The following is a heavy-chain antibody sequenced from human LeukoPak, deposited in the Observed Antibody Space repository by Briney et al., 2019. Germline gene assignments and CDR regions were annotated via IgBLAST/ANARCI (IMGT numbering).Heavy chain of an antibody. D-gene: IGHD2-2*01. J-gene: IGHJ4*02. V-gene: IGHV4-59*01. Sequence: PSETLSLTCTVSGGSISSYYWSWIRQPPGKGLDWIGYIYYSGSTNYNPSLKSRVTISVDTSKNQFSLKLSSVTAADTAVYYCARGVPAAIDSYYFDYWGQGTLVTVSS. CDR1: GGSISSYY. CDR2: IYYSGST. CDR3: ARGVPAAIDSYYFDY.